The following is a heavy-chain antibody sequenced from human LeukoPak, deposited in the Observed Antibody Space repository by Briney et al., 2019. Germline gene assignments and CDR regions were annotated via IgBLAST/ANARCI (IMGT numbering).Heavy chain of an antibody. J-gene: IGHJ4*02. CDR1: GGSISSGGYY. CDR3: ARHARYLYSGYNPVDY. Sequence: SETLSLTCTVSGGSISSGGYYWSWIRQHPGKGLEWIGYIYYSGSTYYNPSLKSRVTISVDTSKNQFSLKLSSVTAADTAAYYCARHARYLYSGYNPVDYWGQGTLVTVSS. D-gene: IGHD5-12*01. CDR2: IYYSGST. V-gene: IGHV4-31*03.